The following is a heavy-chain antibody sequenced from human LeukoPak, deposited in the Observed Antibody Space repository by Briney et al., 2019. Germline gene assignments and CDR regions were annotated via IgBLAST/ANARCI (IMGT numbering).Heavy chain of an antibody. J-gene: IGHJ3*02. D-gene: IGHD1-26*01. V-gene: IGHV4-34*01. CDR3: ARGDLFIVGATRRAFDI. CDR2: INHSGST. Sequence: SETLSLTCTVSGGSISSYYWSWIRQPPGKGLEWIGEINHSGSTNYNPSLKSRVTISVDTSKNQFSLKLSSVTAADTAVYYCARGDLFIVGATRRAFDIWGQGTMVTVSS. CDR1: GGSISSYY.